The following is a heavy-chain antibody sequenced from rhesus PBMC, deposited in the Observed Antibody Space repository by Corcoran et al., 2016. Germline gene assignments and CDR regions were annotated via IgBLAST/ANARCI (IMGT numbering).Heavy chain of an antibody. J-gene: IGHJ4*01. D-gene: IGHD3-16*01. CDR1: GRSISCSY. CDR3: ARRADSGSYYWAFDY. V-gene: IGHV4-169*01. Sequence: QLQLQDSVPGLVIPSDTLSVTCSASGRSISCSYWCWLRQVPGQGPDRTGYIYGSGSSTNYNPSLKSRVTLSVDTTKNQLSLKLSSVTTADTAVYYCARRADSGSYYWAFDYWGQGVLVTVAS. CDR2: IYGSGSST.